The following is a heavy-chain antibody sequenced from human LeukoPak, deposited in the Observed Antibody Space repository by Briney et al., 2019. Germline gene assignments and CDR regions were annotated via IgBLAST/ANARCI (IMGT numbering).Heavy chain of an antibody. Sequence: GGSLRLSCAASGFTFSSYEMNWVRQAPGKGLEWVSYISSSGSTIYYADSVKGRFTISSDNAKNSLYLQLNSLRAEDTAVYYCARTYDSSGYYGGAFDIWGQGTMVTVSS. D-gene: IGHD3-22*01. CDR1: GFTFSSYE. CDR2: ISSSGSTI. CDR3: ARTYDSSGYYGGAFDI. J-gene: IGHJ3*02. V-gene: IGHV3-48*03.